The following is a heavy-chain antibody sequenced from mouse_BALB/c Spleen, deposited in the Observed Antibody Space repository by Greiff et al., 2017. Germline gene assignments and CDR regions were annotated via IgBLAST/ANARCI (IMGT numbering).Heavy chain of an antibody. Sequence: DVHLVESGPGLVKPSQSLSLTCTVTGYSITSDYAWNWIRQFPGNKLEWMGYISYSGSTSYNPSLKSRISITRDTSKNQFFLQLNSVTTEDTATYYCARHYGNFFDYWGQGTTLTVSS. V-gene: IGHV3-2*02. CDR2: ISYSGST. CDR3: ARHYGNFFDY. D-gene: IGHD2-1*01. CDR1: GYSITSDYA. J-gene: IGHJ2*01.